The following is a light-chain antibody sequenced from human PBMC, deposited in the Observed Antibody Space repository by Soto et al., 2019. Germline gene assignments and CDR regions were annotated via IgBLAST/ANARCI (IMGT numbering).Light chain of an antibody. CDR2: EVT. Sequence: QSALTQPASVSGSPGQSITISCTGTRRDVGGYNYVSWYQQYPGKSPKLLIYEVTHRPSGVFNRFSGSKSGNTASLAISGLQAEDEADYYCSSYTISNTGALVFGTGTKLTVL. CDR1: RRDVGGYNY. J-gene: IGLJ1*01. CDR3: SSYTISNTGALV. V-gene: IGLV2-14*01.